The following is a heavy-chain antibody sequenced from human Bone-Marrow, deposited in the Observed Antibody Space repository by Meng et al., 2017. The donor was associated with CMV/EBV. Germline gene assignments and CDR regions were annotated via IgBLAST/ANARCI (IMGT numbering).Heavy chain of an antibody. CDR3: ARHGRGQQLVGGNWFDP. CDR2: INHSGST. J-gene: IGHJ5*02. D-gene: IGHD6-13*01. CDR1: GGSFSGYY. V-gene: IGHV4-34*01. Sequence: SETLSLTCAVYGGSFSGYYWNWIRQVPGKGLEWIGEINHSGSTNYNPSLKSRVTISVDTSKNQFSLKLSSVTAADTAVYYCARHGRGQQLVGGNWFDPWGQGTLVTVSS.